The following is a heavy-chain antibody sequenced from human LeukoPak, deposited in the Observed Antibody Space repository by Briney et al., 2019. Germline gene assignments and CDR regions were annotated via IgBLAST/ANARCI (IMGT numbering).Heavy chain of an antibody. V-gene: IGHV3-30*18. J-gene: IGHJ4*02. Sequence: GGSLRLSCAASGFTFSSYGMHWVRQAPGKGLEWVAVISYDGSNRYYADSVKGRFTISRDNSKNTLYLQMNSLRAEDTAVYYCAKEGYCSGGSCYSPYYFDYWGQGTLVTVSS. CDR3: AKEGYCSGGSCYSPYYFDY. D-gene: IGHD2-15*01. CDR2: ISYDGSNR. CDR1: GFTFSSYG.